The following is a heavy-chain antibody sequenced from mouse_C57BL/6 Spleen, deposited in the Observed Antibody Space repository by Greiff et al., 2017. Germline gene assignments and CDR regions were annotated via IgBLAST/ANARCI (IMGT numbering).Heavy chain of an antibody. Sequence: EVKLVESGGGLVKPGGSLKLSCAASGFTFSSYAMSWVRQTPEKRLEWVATISDGGSYTYYPDNVKGRFTISRDNAKNNLYLQMSHLKSEDTAMYYCARDQGYDGRLYSFDYWGQGTTLTVSS. CDR2: ISDGGSYT. V-gene: IGHV5-4*01. D-gene: IGHD2-2*01. J-gene: IGHJ2*01. CDR1: GFTFSSYA. CDR3: ARDQGYDGRLYSFDY.